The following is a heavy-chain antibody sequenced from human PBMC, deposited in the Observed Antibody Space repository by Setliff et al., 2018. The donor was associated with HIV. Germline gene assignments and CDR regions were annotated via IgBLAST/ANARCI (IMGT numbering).Heavy chain of an antibody. CDR1: GYTFNDYF. CDR2: INPNSGAT. V-gene: IGHV1-2*02. Sequence: ASVKVSCKSSGYTFNDYFIHWVRQVPGPGLEWMGWINPNSGATNYGQKFQGRVTMARDTSISTAYMELNRPTSDDTALYYCVKGAGGYYDYWSQGALVTVSS. CDR3: VKGAGGYYDY. D-gene: IGHD2-15*01. J-gene: IGHJ4*02.